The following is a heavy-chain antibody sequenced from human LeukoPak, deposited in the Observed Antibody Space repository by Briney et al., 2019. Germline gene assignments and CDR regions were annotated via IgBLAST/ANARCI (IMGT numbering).Heavy chain of an antibody. J-gene: IGHJ4*02. CDR1: GYTFTGYY. D-gene: IGHD3-22*01. Sequence: GASVKVSCKASGYTFTGYYMHWVRQAPGQGLEWMGWINPNSGGTNFAQKFRGRVAMTRDTSISTAYMELNRVRSDDTAVYYCARVSYDSSSYYYDLDYWGQGTLVTVSS. CDR2: INPNSGGT. CDR3: ARVSYDSSSYYYDLDY. V-gene: IGHV1-2*02.